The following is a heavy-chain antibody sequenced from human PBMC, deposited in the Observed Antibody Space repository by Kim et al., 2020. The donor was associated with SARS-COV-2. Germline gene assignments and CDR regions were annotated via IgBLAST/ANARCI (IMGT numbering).Heavy chain of an antibody. CDR1: GINFSYYY. CDR3: VRVAVGASSWYYFDS. J-gene: IGHJ4*02. Sequence: GGSLRLSCAASGINFSYYYMSWIRQAPGKGLGWVSYISSSGSYTKYADSLKGRFTISRDNAENSLYLEMNSLRPEDTAVYYCVRVAVGASSWYYFDSWGQGTLVTVSS. CDR2: ISSSGSYT. V-gene: IGHV3-11*05. D-gene: IGHD6-13*01.